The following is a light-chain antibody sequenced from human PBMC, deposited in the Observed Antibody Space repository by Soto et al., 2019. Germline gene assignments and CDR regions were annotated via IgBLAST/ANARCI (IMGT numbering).Light chain of an antibody. CDR1: QSISSW. CDR3: QQYNSFSLT. CDR2: DAS. Sequence: IQMTQSPSTLSASVGDRVTITCRASQSISSWLAWYQQKPGKAPKLLIYDASSLESGVPSRFSGSGSGTEFTLTISSLQPDDFATYYCQQYNSFSLTFGGGTKVDIK. V-gene: IGKV1-5*01. J-gene: IGKJ4*01.